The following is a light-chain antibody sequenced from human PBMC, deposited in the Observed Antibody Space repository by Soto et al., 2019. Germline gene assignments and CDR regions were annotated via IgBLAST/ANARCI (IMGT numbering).Light chain of an antibody. CDR3: NSYREDHPRFYV. V-gene: IGLV2-14*03. CDR1: HSDIGNYNY. CDR2: DVG. Sequence: QSVLTQPASVSGSPGQSSTISCTGTHSDIGNYNYVSWYQHLPGKAPKLMIYDVGSRPSGVSSRFSGSKSGNTASLAISGLQAEDEADYYCNSYREDHPRFYVFGTGTNVTVL. J-gene: IGLJ1*01.